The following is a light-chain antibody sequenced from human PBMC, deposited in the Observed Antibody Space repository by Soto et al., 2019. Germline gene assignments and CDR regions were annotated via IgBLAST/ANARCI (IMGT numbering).Light chain of an antibody. CDR3: HQSYITPRA. Sequence: DVQMTQSPSSLSASVGDRVTITCRASQNIDIYLNWYQQKPGRPPTLLIYTTSRLQSGVPTRVSGSGSGTDFTLTISNLQPEDFATYSWHQSYITPRAFGQGTKVGIK. J-gene: IGKJ2*01. CDR2: TTS. CDR1: QNIDIY. V-gene: IGKV1-39*01.